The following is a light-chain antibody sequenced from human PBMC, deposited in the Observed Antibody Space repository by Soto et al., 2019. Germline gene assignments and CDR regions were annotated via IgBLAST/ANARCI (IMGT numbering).Light chain of an antibody. CDR2: AAS. V-gene: IGKV1-39*01. Sequence: DIQMTQSPSSLSASVGDRVTITCRASQSISSYLNWYQQKPGKASKLLIYAASSLQSGVPSRFSGSGSGTDFTLTISSLQPEDFATYYCQQSYSTLAITFGQGTRLEIK. CDR3: QQSYSTLAIT. CDR1: QSISSY. J-gene: IGKJ5*01.